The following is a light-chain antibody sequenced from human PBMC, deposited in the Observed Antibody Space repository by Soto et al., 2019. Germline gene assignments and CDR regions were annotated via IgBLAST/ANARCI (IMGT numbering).Light chain of an antibody. Sequence: QSALTQPASVSGSPGQSITISCTGTSSDVGGYNYVSWYQQHPGKAPKLMIYDVTNRPSGVSNRFSGSKSGYTASLTISGLQAEDEADYYCSSYTSSSTYVFGTGTNVTV. CDR3: SSYTSSSTYV. V-gene: IGLV2-14*03. CDR1: SSDVGGYNY. J-gene: IGLJ1*01. CDR2: DVT.